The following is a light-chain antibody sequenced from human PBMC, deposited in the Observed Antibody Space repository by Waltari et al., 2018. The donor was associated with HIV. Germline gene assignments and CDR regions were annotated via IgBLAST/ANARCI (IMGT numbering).Light chain of an antibody. CDR1: QSVLYSSNNKNY. V-gene: IGKV4-1*01. J-gene: IGKJ3*01. Sequence: DIVMTQSPDSLAVSLGERATINCKSSQSVLYSSNNKNYLAWYQQKPGQPPKLRFYWAATRESGVPDRFSGGGSGTDFTLTISSLQAEDVAVYFCHQYYGTPGTFGPGTKVDIK. CDR2: WAA. CDR3: HQYYGTPGT.